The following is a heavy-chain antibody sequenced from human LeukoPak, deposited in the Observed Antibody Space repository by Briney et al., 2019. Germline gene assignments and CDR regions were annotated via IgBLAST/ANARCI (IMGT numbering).Heavy chain of an antibody. J-gene: IGHJ2*01. CDR3: ATPVRSPRGNWYFEL. D-gene: IGHD3-3*01. V-gene: IGHV4-59*08. CDR1: GGSISSYY. CDR2: IYYSGST. Sequence: SETLSLTCTVSGGSISSYYWSWIRRPPGKGLEWIGCIYYSGSTNYNPSLKSRVTISVDTYKNQCSLKLSSVTAADTAVYYCATPVRSPRGNWYFELWGRGTLVTVSS.